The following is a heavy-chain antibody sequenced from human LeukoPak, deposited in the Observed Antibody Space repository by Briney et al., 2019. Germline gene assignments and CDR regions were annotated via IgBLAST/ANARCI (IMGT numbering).Heavy chain of an antibody. D-gene: IGHD2-2*01. J-gene: IGHJ6*04. V-gene: IGHV4-4*02. CDR1: GGSISSSNW. Sequence: SGTLSLTCAVSGGSISSSNWWSWVRQPPGKGLEWIGEIYHSGSTNYNPSLKSRVTISVDKSKNQFSLKLSSVTAADTAVYYCARYVVPAAIPVSYYGMDVWGKGTTATVSS. CDR3: ARYVVPAAIPVSYYGMDV. CDR2: IYHSGST.